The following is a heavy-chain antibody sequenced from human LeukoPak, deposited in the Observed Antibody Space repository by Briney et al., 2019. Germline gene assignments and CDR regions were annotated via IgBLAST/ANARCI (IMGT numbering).Heavy chain of an antibody. Sequence: GGSLRLSCAASGFTFSSYAMHWVRQAPGKGLEWVAVISYDGSNKYYADSVKGRFTISRDNSKNTLYLQMNSLRAEDTAVYYCARPVEMATIGFGYWGQGTLVTVSS. CDR2: ISYDGSNK. V-gene: IGHV3-30*04. CDR3: ARPVEMATIGFGY. D-gene: IGHD5-12*01. CDR1: GFTFSSYA. J-gene: IGHJ4*02.